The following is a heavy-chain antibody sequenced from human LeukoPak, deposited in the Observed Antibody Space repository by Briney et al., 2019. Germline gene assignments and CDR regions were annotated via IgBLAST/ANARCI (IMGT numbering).Heavy chain of an antibody. CDR1: GGSISSSDYY. J-gene: IGHJ4*02. CDR2: VYYSGST. Sequence: TSETLSLTCTVSGGSISSSDYYWGWIRQSPETGLEWIGTVYYSGSTYYNPSLQSRVTISVDTSNNHFSLRLSSVTAADTAVYYCARQHHGSGTIDHWGQGTLVIVSS. V-gene: IGHV4-39*01. D-gene: IGHD3-10*01. CDR3: ARQHHGSGTIDH.